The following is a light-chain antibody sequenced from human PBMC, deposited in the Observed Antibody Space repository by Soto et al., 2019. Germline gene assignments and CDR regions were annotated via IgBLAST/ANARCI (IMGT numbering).Light chain of an antibody. V-gene: IGKV1-5*03. Sequence: DIQMTPSPSTLSASLGDKVTITCRAGQNINGCLAWYQQRPGKAPNLLIHKASILEVGVPSRFSGSASGTEFTLTISSLQPDDFAFYFCLQYNVYPLSFGGGT. CDR3: LQYNVYPLS. J-gene: IGKJ4*01. CDR2: KAS. CDR1: QNINGC.